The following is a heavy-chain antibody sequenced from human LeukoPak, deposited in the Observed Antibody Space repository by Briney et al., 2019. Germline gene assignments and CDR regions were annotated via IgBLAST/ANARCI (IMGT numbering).Heavy chain of an antibody. V-gene: IGHV3-7*03. CDR2: IKQDGSEK. Sequence: GGSLRLSCAASGFTFSSYIMNWVRQAPGKGLEWVANIKQDGSEKYYVDSVKGRFTISRDNAKNSLYLQMNSLRAEDTAVNYCADEGPYYYDSSGYQHWGQGTLVTVSS. D-gene: IGHD3-22*01. CDR1: GFTFSSYI. J-gene: IGHJ1*01. CDR3: ADEGPYYYDSSGYQH.